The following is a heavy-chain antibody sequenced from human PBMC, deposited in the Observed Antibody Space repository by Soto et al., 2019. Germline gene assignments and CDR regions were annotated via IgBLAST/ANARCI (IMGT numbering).Heavy chain of an antibody. CDR2: TYFRSKWYN. V-gene: IGHV6-1*01. CDR3: AKGDHLRPNTGYLLDP. CDR1: GDSVSSNTAS. J-gene: IGHJ5*02. D-gene: IGHD2-15*01. Sequence: SHTLSLTCAISGDSVSSNTASWNWIRQSPSRGLEWLGRTYFRSKWYNDYAVSVKSRIIINPDTSNNQFSLQLNSVTPEDTAVYLCAKGDHLRPNTGYLLDPSAQGSMVTVSA.